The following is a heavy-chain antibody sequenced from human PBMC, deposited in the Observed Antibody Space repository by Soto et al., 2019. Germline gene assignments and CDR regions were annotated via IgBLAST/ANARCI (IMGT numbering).Heavy chain of an antibody. J-gene: IGHJ4*02. D-gene: IGHD6-6*01. CDR2: IKGDGSEK. CDR1: GFTFRTYW. CDR3: ATSLI. Sequence: EVQLVESGGGLVQPGGSLRLSCAASGFTFRTYWMNWVRQAPGKGLEWVANIKGDGSEKYYVDPVKGRFTISRDNAMNSLYLQMHSLRAEYTAVYYCATSLIRGQGALVPVSS. V-gene: IGHV3-7*01.